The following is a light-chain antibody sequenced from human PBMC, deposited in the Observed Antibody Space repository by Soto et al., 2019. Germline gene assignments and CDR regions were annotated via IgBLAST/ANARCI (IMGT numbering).Light chain of an antibody. V-gene: IGLV2-14*03. CDR2: DVG. J-gene: IGLJ2*01. CDR3: SSYRSITTPVI. CDR1: SSDVGTYNH. Sequence: QSALTQPTSVSGSPGQSITISCTGTSSDVGTYNHVSWYQQHPGKAPKVMIFDVGNRPSGVSNRFSGSKSGNTASLTISGLLAEDEADYYCSSYRSITTPVIFGGGTKLTVL.